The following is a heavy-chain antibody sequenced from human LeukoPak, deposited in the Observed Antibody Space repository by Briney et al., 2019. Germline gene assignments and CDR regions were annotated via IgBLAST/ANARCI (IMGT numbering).Heavy chain of an antibody. CDR2: ISAYNGNT. CDR3: ARDDSSSWYPSEDY. V-gene: IGHV1-18*01. Sequence: GASVKVPCKASGYTFTSYGISWVRQAPGQGLEWMGWISAYNGNTNYAQKLQGRVTMTTDTSTSTAYMELRSLRSDDTAVYYCARDDSSSWYPSEDYWGQGTLVTVSS. D-gene: IGHD6-13*01. J-gene: IGHJ4*02. CDR1: GYTFTSYG.